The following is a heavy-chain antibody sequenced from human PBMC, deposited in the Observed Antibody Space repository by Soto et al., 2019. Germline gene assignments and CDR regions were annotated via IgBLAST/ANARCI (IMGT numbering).Heavy chain of an antibody. D-gene: IGHD2-15*01. V-gene: IGHV3-7*01. CDR1: GFTFTDYA. J-gene: IGHJ4*02. CDR2: VQAGGGGK. Sequence: EVQLLESGGGLVQPGESLTLSCVASGFTFTDYAMSWVRQASGKGLEWVANVQAGGGGKNYVDSVKGRFTISRDNAKNSVFLQMNSLRVEDTAVYYCGRGSAAPDNWGQGILVTVSP. CDR3: GRGSAAPDN.